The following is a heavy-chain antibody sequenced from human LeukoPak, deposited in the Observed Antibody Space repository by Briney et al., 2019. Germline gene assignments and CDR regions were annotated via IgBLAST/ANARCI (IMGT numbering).Heavy chain of an antibody. J-gene: IGHJ3*01. V-gene: IGHV3-30-3*01. D-gene: IGHD5-18*01. CDR3: AKDVDTVMDWANDAFDV. CDR1: GFTFSSYA. CDR2: ISYDGVDK. Sequence: GGSLRLSCAASGFTFSSYAMHWVRQAPGKGLEWVASISYDGVDKYYADSLKGRFTMSRDNSKNSVYLQMDSLRVEDTAMYYCAKDVDTVMDWANDAFDVWGQGTMVIVSS.